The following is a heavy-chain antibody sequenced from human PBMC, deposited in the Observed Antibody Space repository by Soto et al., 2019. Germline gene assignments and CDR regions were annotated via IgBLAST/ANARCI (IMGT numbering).Heavy chain of an antibody. CDR3: ARAWRSAVAGIILDY. Sequence: SETLSLTCTVSGGSISSGGYYWSWIRQHPGKGLEWIGYIYYSGSTYYNPSLKSRVTISVDTSKNQFSLKLSSVTAADTAVYYCARAWRSAVAGIILDYWGQGTLVTVSS. V-gene: IGHV4-31*03. D-gene: IGHD6-19*01. J-gene: IGHJ4*02. CDR2: IYYSGST. CDR1: GGSISSGGYY.